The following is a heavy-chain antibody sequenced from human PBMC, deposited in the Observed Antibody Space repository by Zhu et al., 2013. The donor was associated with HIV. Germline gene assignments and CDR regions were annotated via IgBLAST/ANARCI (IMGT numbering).Heavy chain of an antibody. D-gene: IGHD2-8*01. CDR2: IIPIFGTA. V-gene: IGHV1-69*01. J-gene: IGHJ4*02. Sequence: QVQLVQSGAEVKKPGSSVKVSCKASGGTFSSYAISWVRQAPGQGLEWMGGIIPIFGTANYAQKFQGRVTITADESTSTAYMELSSLRSEDTAVYYCARDLYCTNGVCSDYWGQGTLVTVSS. CDR3: ARDLYCTNGVCSDY. CDR1: GGTFSSYA.